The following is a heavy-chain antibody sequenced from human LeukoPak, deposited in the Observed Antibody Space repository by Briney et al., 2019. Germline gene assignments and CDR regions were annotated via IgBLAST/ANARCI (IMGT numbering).Heavy chain of an antibody. V-gene: IGHV4-31*03. CDR3: ARATLKLGIGY. J-gene: IGHJ4*02. CDR1: GGSISSGGYY. D-gene: IGHD7-27*01. Sequence: SETLSLTCTVSGGSISSGGYYWSWIRQHPGKGLEWIGYIFYGGSTYYNPSLKSRVTISVDTSTNQFSLNLSSVTAADTAVYYCARATLKLGIGYWGQGTLVTVSS. CDR2: IFYGGST.